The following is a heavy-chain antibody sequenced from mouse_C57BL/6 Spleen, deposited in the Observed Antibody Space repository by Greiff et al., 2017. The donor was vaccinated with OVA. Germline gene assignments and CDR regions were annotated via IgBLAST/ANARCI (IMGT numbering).Heavy chain of an antibody. Sequence: EVKLMESGGGLVQPKGSLKLSCAASGFSFNTYAMNWVRQAPGKGLEWVARIRSKSNNYATYYADSVKDRFTISRDDSESMLYLQMNNLKTEDTAMDYCVRHPNGDGDYYAMDYWGQGTSVTVSS. D-gene: IGHD4-1*01. J-gene: IGHJ4*01. CDR3: VRHPNGDGDYYAMDY. CDR2: IRSKSNNYAT. CDR1: GFSFNTYA. V-gene: IGHV10-1*01.